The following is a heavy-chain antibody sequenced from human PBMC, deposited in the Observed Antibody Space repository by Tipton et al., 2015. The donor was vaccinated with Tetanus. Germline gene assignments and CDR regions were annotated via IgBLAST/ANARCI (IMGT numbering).Heavy chain of an antibody. J-gene: IGHJ5*01. CDR2: VSSSGAS. D-gene: IGHD5-24*01. CDR1: GGSVRGGDHY. CDR3: ARVNFDSSKEGPFDS. Sequence: TLSLTCTVSGGSVRGGDHYWSWIRQPPGKGLEWLAYVSSSGASNSDYFLKSRITVSRDTSKNQFSLRLASVTAADTGLYFCARVNFDSSKEGPFDSWGQGTLVIVSA. V-gene: IGHV4-61*08.